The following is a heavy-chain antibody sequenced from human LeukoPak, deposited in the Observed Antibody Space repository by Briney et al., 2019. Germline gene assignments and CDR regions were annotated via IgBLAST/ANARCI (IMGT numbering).Heavy chain of an antibody. J-gene: IGHJ4*02. V-gene: IGHV3-23*01. D-gene: IGHD6-19*01. CDR2: ISGSGGST. CDR3: ASAPRYSSGWYGGFDY. CDR1: GFTFSSYA. Sequence: GGSLRLSCAASGFTFSSYAMSWVRQAPGKGLEWVSAISGSGGSTYYADSVKGRFTISRDNSKNTLYLQMNSLRAEDTAVYYCASAPRYSSGWYGGFDYWGQGSLVTVSS.